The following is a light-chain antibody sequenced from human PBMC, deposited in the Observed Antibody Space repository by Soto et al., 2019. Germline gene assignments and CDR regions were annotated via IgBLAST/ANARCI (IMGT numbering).Light chain of an antibody. Sequence: QSALTQPASVSGSPGQSITIYCTGTSSDVGGYNYVSWYQHHPGKAPKLMIYDVTNRPSGVSNRFSGSKSGNTASLTISGLQAEDEADYYCTSYTTSSPYLVFGGGTKLTVL. CDR3: TSYTTSSPYLV. V-gene: IGLV2-14*03. CDR1: SSDVGGYNY. CDR2: DVT. J-gene: IGLJ3*02.